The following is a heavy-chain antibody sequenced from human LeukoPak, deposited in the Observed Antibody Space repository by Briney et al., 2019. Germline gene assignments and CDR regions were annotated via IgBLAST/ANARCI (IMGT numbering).Heavy chain of an antibody. Sequence: PSETLSLTCTVSGESIRSSGCYWGWIRQPPGKGLECIGSIYYNGRTYYNPSLKSRVTISVDTSKNQFSLKLTSVIVADTAVYYCARLGLVSYYYYMDVWGKGTTVTVSS. CDR2: IYYNGRT. CDR3: ARLGLVSYYYYMDV. J-gene: IGHJ6*03. CDR1: GESIRSSGCY. V-gene: IGHV4-39*01. D-gene: IGHD1-26*01.